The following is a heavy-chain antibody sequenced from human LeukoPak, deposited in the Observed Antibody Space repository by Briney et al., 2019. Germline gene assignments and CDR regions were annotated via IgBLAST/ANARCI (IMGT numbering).Heavy chain of an antibody. CDR3: ARVAGYSSGWLKY. CDR2: ISSSSSYI. D-gene: IGHD6-19*01. Sequence: GGSLRLSCAASGFTFSSYSMNWVRQAPGKGLEWVSSISSSSSYIYYADSVKGRFTISRDNAKNSLYLQMNGLRAEDTAVYYCARVAGYSSGWLKYWGQGTLVTVSS. CDR1: GFTFSSYS. V-gene: IGHV3-21*01. J-gene: IGHJ4*02.